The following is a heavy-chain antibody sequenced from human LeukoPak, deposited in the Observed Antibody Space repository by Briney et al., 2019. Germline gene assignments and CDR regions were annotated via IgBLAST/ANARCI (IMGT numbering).Heavy chain of an antibody. Sequence: GGSLRLSCAASGFTFSSYEMNWVRQAPGKGLEWVSYISSSGSTIYYADSVKGRFTISRDNAKNSLYLQMNSLRAEDTAVYYCAREDQWLSIFDYWGQGTLVTVSS. J-gene: IGHJ4*02. CDR2: ISSSGSTI. V-gene: IGHV3-48*03. D-gene: IGHD6-19*01. CDR3: AREDQWLSIFDY. CDR1: GFTFSSYE.